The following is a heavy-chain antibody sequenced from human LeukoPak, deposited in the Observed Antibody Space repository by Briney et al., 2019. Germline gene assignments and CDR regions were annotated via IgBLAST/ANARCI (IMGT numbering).Heavy chain of an antibody. J-gene: IGHJ4*02. V-gene: IGHV3-23*01. CDR3: AKAAIVVVPAAMGVFDY. D-gene: IGHD2-2*01. CDR1: GFTFSSYA. CDR2: IGAGGTFT. Sequence: PGGSLRLSCTASGFTFSSYAMNWVRQAPGKGLEWVSGIGAGGTFTYYADSVKGRFTVFRDNSKNTLYLQMNSLRAEDTAVYYCAKAAIVVVPAAMGVFDYWGQGTLVTVSS.